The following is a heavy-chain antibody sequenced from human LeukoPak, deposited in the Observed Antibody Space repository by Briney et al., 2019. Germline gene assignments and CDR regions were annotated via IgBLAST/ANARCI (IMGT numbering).Heavy chain of an antibody. CDR3: ANLVTAYCGGDCRTTDAFDI. J-gene: IGHJ3*02. Sequence: GGSLRLSCAASGFTFSSYGMHWVRQAPGKGLEWVAFIRYDGGNKYYADSVKGRFTISRDNSKNTLYLQMNSLRAEDTAVYYCANLVTAYCGGDCRTTDAFDIWGQGTMVTVSS. CDR2: IRYDGGNK. D-gene: IGHD2-21*01. V-gene: IGHV3-30*02. CDR1: GFTFSSYG.